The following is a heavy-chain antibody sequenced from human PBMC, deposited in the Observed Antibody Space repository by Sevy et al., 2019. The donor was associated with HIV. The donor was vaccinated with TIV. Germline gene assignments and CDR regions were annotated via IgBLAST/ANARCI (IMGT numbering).Heavy chain of an antibody. D-gene: IGHD2-15*01. CDR3: AREDIVLGEGNYYGMDV. CDR2: IYSGGST. CDR1: EFTVSSNY. Sequence: GGSLRLSCAASEFTVSSNYMSWVRQAPGKGLEWVSVIYSGGSTYYADSVKGRFTISRDHSQNTVYLQMNSLRAEDTAVYYCAREDIVLGEGNYYGMDVWGQGTTVTVSS. V-gene: IGHV3-53*01. J-gene: IGHJ6*02.